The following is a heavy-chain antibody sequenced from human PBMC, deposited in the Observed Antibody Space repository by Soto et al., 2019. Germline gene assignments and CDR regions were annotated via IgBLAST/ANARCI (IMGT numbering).Heavy chain of an antibody. CDR3: ASLLGDVTTFDY. D-gene: IGHD1-1*01. CDR2: IKEDGTRE. V-gene: IGHV3-7*01. Sequence: GGSLRLSCADSGFTFSPNSMSWVRQAPGKGLEWVASIKEDGTREHYVDSVKGRFTVSRDSAKNLLYLQMTSLRAEDTAVYYCASLLGDVTTFDYRGQGTLVTVS. CDR1: GFTFSPNS. J-gene: IGHJ4*02.